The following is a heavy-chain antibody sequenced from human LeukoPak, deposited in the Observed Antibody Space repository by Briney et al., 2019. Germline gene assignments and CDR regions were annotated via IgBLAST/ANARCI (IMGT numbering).Heavy chain of an antibody. CDR2: ISSSSSYT. V-gene: IGHV3-11*06. D-gene: IGHD4-17*01. CDR3: ARDSRLDGDYEYYFYYGMDV. Sequence: GGSLRLSCAASEFTFSDYYMNWIRQAPGKGLEWVSYISSSSSYTKYADSVKGRFTISRDNAKNSLYLQMNSLRAEDTAVYYCARDSRLDGDYEYYFYYGMDVWDKGTTVTVSS. CDR1: EFTFSDYY. J-gene: IGHJ6*04.